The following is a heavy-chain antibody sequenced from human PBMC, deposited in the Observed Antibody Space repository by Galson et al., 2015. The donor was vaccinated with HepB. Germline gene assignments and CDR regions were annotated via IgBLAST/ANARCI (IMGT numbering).Heavy chain of an antibody. Sequence: SLRLSCAASGFTFDDYAMHWVRQAPGKGLEWVSGISWNSGSIGYADSVKGRFTISRDNAKNSLYLQMNSLRAEDTALYYCAKEGNWNEVDYWGQGTLVTVSS. V-gene: IGHV3-9*01. CDR2: ISWNSGSI. CDR3: AKEGNWNEVDY. J-gene: IGHJ4*02. CDR1: GFTFDDYA. D-gene: IGHD1-1*01.